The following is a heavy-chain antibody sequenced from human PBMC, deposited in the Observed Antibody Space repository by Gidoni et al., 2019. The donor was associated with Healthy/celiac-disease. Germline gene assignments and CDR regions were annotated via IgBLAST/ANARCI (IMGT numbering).Heavy chain of an antibody. CDR1: GFTFSSYG. Sequence: QVQLVESGGGVVQPGRSLRLSCAASGFTFSSYGMHWVRQAPGKGLEWVAVIWYDGSNKYYADSVKGRFTISRDNSKNTLYLQMNSLRAEDTAVYYCARAVDYYGSGSYYAEYFQHWGQGTLVTVSS. CDR3: ARAVDYYGSGSYYAEYFQH. D-gene: IGHD3-10*01. V-gene: IGHV3-33*01. CDR2: IWYDGSNK. J-gene: IGHJ1*01.